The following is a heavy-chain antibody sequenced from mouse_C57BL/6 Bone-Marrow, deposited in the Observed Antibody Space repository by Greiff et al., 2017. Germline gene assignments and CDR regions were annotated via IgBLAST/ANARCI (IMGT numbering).Heavy chain of an antibody. V-gene: IGHV5-15*01. Sequence: EVHLVESGGGLVQPGGSLKLSCAASGFTFSDYGMAWVRQAPRQGPEWVAFISNLAYSIYYADTVTGRFTISRENAKNTLYLEMSSLRSEDTAMYYCARTDYYGSSDYAMDYWGQGTSVTVSS. CDR1: GFTFSDYG. CDR3: ARTDYYGSSDYAMDY. J-gene: IGHJ4*01. D-gene: IGHD1-1*01. CDR2: ISNLAYSI.